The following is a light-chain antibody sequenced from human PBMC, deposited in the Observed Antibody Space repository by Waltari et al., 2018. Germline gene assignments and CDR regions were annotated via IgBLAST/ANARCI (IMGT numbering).Light chain of an antibody. CDR3: AAWDDSLNGPV. Sequence: QSALTQPASVSGSPGQSITISRPGTSSAVAAYYNVHCYQQHPGKAPQLMIYDVTKRPSGVSNRFSGSKSGTSASLAISGLQSEDEADYYCAAWDDSLNGPVFGGGTKLTVV. V-gene: IGLV2-14*03. CDR1: SSAVAAYYN. CDR2: DVT. J-gene: IGLJ3*02.